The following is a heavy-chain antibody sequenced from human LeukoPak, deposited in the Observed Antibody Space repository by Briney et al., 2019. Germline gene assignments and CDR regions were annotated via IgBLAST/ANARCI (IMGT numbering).Heavy chain of an antibody. CDR2: ISSSGSTI. CDR3: ARVRGYYYDSSGSWTYYFDY. V-gene: IGHV3-11*04. J-gene: IGHJ4*02. D-gene: IGHD3-22*01. Sequence: GRSLRLSCAASGFTFSDYYMSWIRQAPGKGLEWVSYISSSGSTIYYADSVKGRFTISRDNAKNSLYLQMNSLRAEDTAVYYCARVRGYYYDSSGSWTYYFDYWGQGTLVTVSS. CDR1: GFTFSDYY.